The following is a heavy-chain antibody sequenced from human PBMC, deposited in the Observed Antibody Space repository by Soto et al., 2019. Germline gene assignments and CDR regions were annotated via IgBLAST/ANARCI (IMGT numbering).Heavy chain of an antibody. Sequence: QVQLVESGGGVVQPGRSLRLSCAASGFTFSSYAMHWVRQAPGKGLEWVAVISYDGSNKYYADSVKGRFTISRDNSKNTLYLQMNSLRAEDTAVYYCARDSSRGRIGYWGHGTLVTVSS. J-gene: IGHJ4*01. CDR3: ARDSSRGRIGY. CDR1: GFTFSSYA. CDR2: ISYDGSNK. V-gene: IGHV3-30-3*01. D-gene: IGHD6-13*01.